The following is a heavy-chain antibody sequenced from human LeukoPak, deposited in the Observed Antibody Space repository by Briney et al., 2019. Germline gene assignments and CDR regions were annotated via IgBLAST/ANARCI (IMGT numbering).Heavy chain of an antibody. CDR3: AKDLGSVVTPPSLDY. Sequence: GGSLRLSCAASGFTFSRFGMNWVRQAPGKGLEWVSSASGSGGSTYYADSVKGRFTISRDNSKNTLYLQMNSLRAEDTAVYYCAKDLGSVVTPPSLDYWGQGTLVTVSS. CDR1: GFTFSRFG. V-gene: IGHV3-23*01. CDR2: ASGSGGST. D-gene: IGHD4-23*01. J-gene: IGHJ4*02.